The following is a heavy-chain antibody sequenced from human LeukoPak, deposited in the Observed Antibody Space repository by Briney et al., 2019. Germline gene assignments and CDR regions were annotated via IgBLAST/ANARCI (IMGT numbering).Heavy chain of an antibody. CDR2: IYPGDSDT. CDR3: ARQRGDGYNVGQI. J-gene: IGHJ4*02. V-gene: IGHV5-51*01. CDR1: GYRFASYW. Sequence: GESLKISCKGAGYRFASYWIGWVRQMPGKGLEWMGIIYPGDSDTRYSPTFQGQVTISADKSISTAYLQWSSLKASDTAMYYCARQRGDGYNVGQIWGQGTRVTVSS. D-gene: IGHD5-24*01.